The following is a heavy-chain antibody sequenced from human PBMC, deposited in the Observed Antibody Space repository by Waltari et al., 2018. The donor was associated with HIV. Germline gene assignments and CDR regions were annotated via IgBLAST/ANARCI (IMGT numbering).Heavy chain of an antibody. CDR3: AREGHYYGSGRFGGDY. CDR2: IWYDGSNK. V-gene: IGHV3-33*01. D-gene: IGHD3-10*01. CDR1: GFTFSTYG. J-gene: IGHJ4*02. Sequence: QVQLVESGGGVVKPGRSLRLSCAASGFTFSTYGMHWVRQAPGKGLEWVAGIWYDGSNKYYADSVKGRLTISRHNSKNTVYLQINRLRAEDTAVYYCAREGHYYGSGRFGGDYWGQGTLVTVSS.